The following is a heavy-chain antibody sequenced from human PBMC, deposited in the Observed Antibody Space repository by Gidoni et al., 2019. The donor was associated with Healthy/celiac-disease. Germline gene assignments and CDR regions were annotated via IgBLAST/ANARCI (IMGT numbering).Heavy chain of an antibody. CDR3: AGITITRGYYYYYYGMDV. CDR2: INHSGST. Sequence: QVQLQQWGAGLLKPSETLSLTCAVYGGSCSGYYWSWIRQPPGKGLEWIGEINHSGSTNYNPSLKSRVTISVDTSKNQFSLKLSSVTAADTAVYYCAGITITRGYYYYYYGMDVWGQGTTVTVSS. J-gene: IGHJ6*02. D-gene: IGHD3-10*01. V-gene: IGHV4-34*01. CDR1: GGSCSGYY.